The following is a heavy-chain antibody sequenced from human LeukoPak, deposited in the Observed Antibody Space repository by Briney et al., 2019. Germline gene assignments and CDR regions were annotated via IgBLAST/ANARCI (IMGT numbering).Heavy chain of an antibody. CDR3: VRGDHGLEV. CDR1: GLTFNDYY. V-gene: IGHV3-11*01. D-gene: IGHD2-21*02. J-gene: IGHJ6*02. CDR2: IGTSGSII. Sequence: PGGSLRLSCAASGLTFNDYYMSWVRQAPGKGLEWVSYIGTSGSIIYYADSVKGRFTISRDNAKESLYLQMNSLRAEDTAVYYCVRGDHGLEVWGQGTTVTVSS.